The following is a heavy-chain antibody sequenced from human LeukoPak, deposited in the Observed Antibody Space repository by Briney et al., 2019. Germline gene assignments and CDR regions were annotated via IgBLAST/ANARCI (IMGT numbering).Heavy chain of an antibody. V-gene: IGHV4-61*02. CDR3: ARLSFTMEGGVITGGYAMDV. CDR2: IYSSGTT. CDR1: GGSFSSVSYS. Sequence: KSSETLSLTCTVSGGSFSSVSYSWTWIRQPAGEGLEWIGRIYSSGTTNYNPSLKSRATISVDTSKNQFSLRLRSVTAADTAVYYCARLSFTMEGGVITGGYAMDVWGQGTTVTVSS. J-gene: IGHJ6*02. D-gene: IGHD3-16*02.